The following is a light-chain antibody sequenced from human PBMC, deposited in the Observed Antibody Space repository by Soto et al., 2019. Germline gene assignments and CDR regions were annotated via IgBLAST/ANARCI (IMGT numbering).Light chain of an antibody. J-gene: IGKJ1*01. CDR3: QQYDSSPRT. CDR2: GAS. Sequence: EIVLTQTPRTLSLSPGERATLSCRASQSLRSTSLAWYQQKPGQAPRLLISGASSRAADIPDRFSGSGSGTDFTLTINRLEPEDFAVYYCQQYDSSPRTFGQGTKVDIK. V-gene: IGKV3-20*01. CDR1: QSLRSTS.